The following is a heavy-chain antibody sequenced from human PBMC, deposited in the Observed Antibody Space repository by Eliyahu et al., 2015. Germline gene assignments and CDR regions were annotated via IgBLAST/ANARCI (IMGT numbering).Heavy chain of an antibody. J-gene: IGHJ5*02. CDR3: AIEGGSTGPRWFDP. CDR2: ISPMFGTA. CDR1: GGTFSSYA. V-gene: IGHV1-69*01. D-gene: IGHD2-8*02. Sequence: QVQLVQSGAEVKKPGSSVKVSCKASGGTFSSYAISWVRQAPGQGLEWVGGISPMFGTAKYAEKFQGRVTITADESTSTAYVELSSLRSEDTAVFYCAIEGGSTGPRWFDPWGQGTLVTVSS.